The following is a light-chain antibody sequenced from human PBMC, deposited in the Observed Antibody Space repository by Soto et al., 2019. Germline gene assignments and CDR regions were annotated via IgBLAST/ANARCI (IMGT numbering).Light chain of an antibody. CDR3: HQYNNWPWT. CDR1: QSVSSN. CDR2: GAS. Sequence: EIVMTQSPATLSVSPGERATLSCRASQSVSSNIAWYQQRPGQAPRLIISGASTRATGIPARFSGSASGTDFTLIISSLQSEDFAVYSCHQYNNWPWTFGQGTKVEIK. V-gene: IGKV3-15*01. J-gene: IGKJ1*01.